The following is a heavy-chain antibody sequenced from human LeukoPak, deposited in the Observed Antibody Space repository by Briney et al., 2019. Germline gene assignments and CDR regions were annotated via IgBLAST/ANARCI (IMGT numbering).Heavy chain of an antibody. CDR3: ARRRRYSGYDP. CDR1: GGSISSYY. J-gene: IGHJ5*02. V-gene: IGHV4-59*08. Sequence: PSQTLSLTCTVSGGSISSYYWSWIRQPPGKGLEWIGYIYYSGSTNYNPSLKSRVTISVDTSKNQFSLKLSSVTAADTAVYYCARRRRYSGYDPWGQGTLVTVSS. CDR2: IYYSGST. D-gene: IGHD5-12*01.